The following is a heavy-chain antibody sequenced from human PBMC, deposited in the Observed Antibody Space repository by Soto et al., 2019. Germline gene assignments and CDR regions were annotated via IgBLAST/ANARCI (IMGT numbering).Heavy chain of an antibody. CDR2: ISSNGGNA. D-gene: IGHD3-22*01. V-gene: IGHV3-30-3*01. CDR1: GFIFTNYA. J-gene: IGHJ5*02. CDR3: ARDRSFGTSGYYSWDL. Sequence: GGSLRLSCAASGFIFTNYAMHWVRQAPGRGLEWVAVISSNGGNADSADSVKGRFTISKDNSKNTVFLRMDSLRPEDSAIYYCARDRSFGTSGYYSWDLWGQGTLVTVSS.